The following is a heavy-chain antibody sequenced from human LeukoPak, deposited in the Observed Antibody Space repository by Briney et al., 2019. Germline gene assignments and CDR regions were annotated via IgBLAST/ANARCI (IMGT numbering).Heavy chain of an antibody. J-gene: IGHJ3*02. Sequence: ASVKVSCKASGYTFTSYYMHWVRQAPGQGLEWMGIINPSGGSTSYAQKFQGRVTITADESTSTAYMELSSLRSEDTAVYYCADYSNYGDAFDIWGQGTMVTVSS. V-gene: IGHV1-46*01. CDR3: ADYSNYGDAFDI. CDR1: GYTFTSYY. D-gene: IGHD4-11*01. CDR2: INPSGGST.